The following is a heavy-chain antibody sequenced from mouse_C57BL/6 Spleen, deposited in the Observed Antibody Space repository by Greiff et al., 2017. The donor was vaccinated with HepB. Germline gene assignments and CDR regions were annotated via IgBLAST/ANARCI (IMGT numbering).Heavy chain of an antibody. D-gene: IGHD1-1*01. CDR2: INPGSGGT. CDR3: ARRGTTVVAYYYAMDY. V-gene: IGHV1-54*01. CDR1: GYAFTNYL. Sequence: VQLQQSGAELVRPGTSVKVSCKASGYAFTNYLIEWVKQRPGQGLEWIGVINPGSGGTNYNEKFKGKATLTADKSSSTAYMQLSSLTSEDSAVYFCARRGTTVVAYYYAMDYWGQGTSVTVSS. J-gene: IGHJ4*01.